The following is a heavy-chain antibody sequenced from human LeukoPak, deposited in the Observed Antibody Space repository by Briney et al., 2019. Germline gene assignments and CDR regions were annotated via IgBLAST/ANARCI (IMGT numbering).Heavy chain of an antibody. J-gene: IGHJ6*03. CDR2: INPNSGGT. V-gene: IGHV1-2*06. Sequence: ASVKVSCKASGYTFTGYYMHWVRQAPGQGVEWVGRINPNSGGTNYAQKFQGRVTMTRDTSISTAYMELSRLRSDDTAVYYCARGESSSSDYYYYYMDVWGKGTTVTVSS. CDR3: ARGESSSSDYYYYYMDV. D-gene: IGHD6-6*01. CDR1: GYTFTGYY.